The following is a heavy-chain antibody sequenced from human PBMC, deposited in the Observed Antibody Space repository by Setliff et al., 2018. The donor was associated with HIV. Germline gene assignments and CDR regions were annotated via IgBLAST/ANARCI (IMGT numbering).Heavy chain of an antibody. J-gene: IGHJ4*02. Sequence: ASVKVSCKASGYTFTNYGISWVRQAPGQGLEWMGWISAYNGNTNYAQKFQGRVTMTTDTSTRTAYMELRSLRSDDTAVYYFARDPSSWFYFDYWGQGTLVTVSS. D-gene: IGHD6-13*01. CDR2: ISAYNGNT. CDR3: ARDPSSWFYFDY. CDR1: GYTFTNYG. V-gene: IGHV1-18*01.